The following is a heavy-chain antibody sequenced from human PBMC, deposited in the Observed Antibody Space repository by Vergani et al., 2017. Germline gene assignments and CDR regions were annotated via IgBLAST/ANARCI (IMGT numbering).Heavy chain of an antibody. V-gene: IGHV2-70*15. CDR2: IDWDDDK. D-gene: IGHD2-15*01. CDR1: GFSLSTSGMC. CDR3: ARIRVYCSCGSCSPYYFDY. Sequence: QVTLRESGPALVKPTQTLTLTCTFSGFSLSTSGMCVSWLRQPPGKALEWLARIDWDDDKYYSTSLKTRLTISKDTSKNQVVLTMTNMDPVDTATYYCARIRVYCSCGSCSPYYFDYWGQGTLVTVSS. J-gene: IGHJ4*02.